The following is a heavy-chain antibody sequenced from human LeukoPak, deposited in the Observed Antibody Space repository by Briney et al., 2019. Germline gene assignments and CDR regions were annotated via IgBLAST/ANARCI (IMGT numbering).Heavy chain of an antibody. Sequence: SETLSLTCAVYGGSFSGYYWSWIRQPPGKGLEWIGEINHSGSTNYNPSLKSRVTISVDTSKNQFSLKLSSVTAADTAVYYCARLPRLSGGSCPIDYWGQGTLVTVSS. J-gene: IGHJ4*02. D-gene: IGHD2-15*01. CDR1: GGSFSGYY. CDR2: INHSGST. CDR3: ARLPRLSGGSCPIDY. V-gene: IGHV4-34*01.